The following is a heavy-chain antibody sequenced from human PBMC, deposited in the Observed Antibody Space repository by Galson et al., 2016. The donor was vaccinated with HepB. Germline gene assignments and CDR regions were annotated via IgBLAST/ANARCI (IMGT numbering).Heavy chain of an antibody. CDR1: GGTFTSYA. CDR3: ARQYYNGNSRAFDI. V-gene: IGHV1-69*13. CDR2: IMPIFGTA. D-gene: IGHD4-23*01. Sequence: SVKVSCKASGGTFTSYAICWVRQAPGQGLEWVGGIMPIFGTAKFTPKFQGRARITADESTTTAYLELSSLRSEDTALYYCARQYYNGNSRAFDIWGQGTMVTVSS. J-gene: IGHJ3*02.